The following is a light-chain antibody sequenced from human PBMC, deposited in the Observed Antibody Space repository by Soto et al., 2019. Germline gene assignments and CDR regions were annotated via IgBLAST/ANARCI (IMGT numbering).Light chain of an antibody. J-gene: IGLJ2*01. V-gene: IGLV1-40*01. CDR1: SSNIGAGYD. CDR2: GNS. Sequence: QSVLTQPPSVSGAPGQSVTISCTGSSSNIGAGYDVHWYQQLPGTAPKLLIYGNSNRPSGVPDRFSGSKSGTSASLAITGLQAEDEAEYYCQSYDSSLSVVVFGGGTK. CDR3: QSYDSSLSVVV.